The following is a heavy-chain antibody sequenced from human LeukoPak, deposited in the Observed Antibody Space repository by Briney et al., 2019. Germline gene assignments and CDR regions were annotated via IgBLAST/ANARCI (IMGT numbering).Heavy chain of an antibody. CDR1: GYTISSDYY. CDR2: ISHSRSN. V-gene: IGHV4-38-2*02. J-gene: IGHJ4*02. CDR3: ARGSVGGERGIDY. Sequence: WESLSLSCTVSGYTISSDYYCGWIRPPPGGGLEVLGIISHSRSNYYNPAIKSRITISVDTSKNQLFLKLSIVTAADTAVYYCARGSVGGERGIDYWGQGTLVTVSS. D-gene: IGHD3-16*01.